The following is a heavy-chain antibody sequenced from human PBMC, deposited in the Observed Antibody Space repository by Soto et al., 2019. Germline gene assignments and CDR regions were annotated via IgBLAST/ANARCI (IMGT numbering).Heavy chain of an antibody. Sequence: ESLSPTCAVSGASLSSSNWWSWVRQPPGKGLEWIVEIYHSGSTNYNPSLKSRVTISVDKSKNQFSLKLSSVTAADTAVYYCASTRGYYDSSGYYQRKLLDYWGQGTLVTVYS. CDR3: ASTRGYYDSSGYYQRKLLDY. D-gene: IGHD3-22*01. CDR1: GASLSSSNW. J-gene: IGHJ4*02. CDR2: IYHSGST. V-gene: IGHV4-4*02.